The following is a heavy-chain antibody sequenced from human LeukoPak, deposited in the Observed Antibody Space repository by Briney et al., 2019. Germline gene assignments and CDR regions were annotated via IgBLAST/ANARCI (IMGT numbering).Heavy chain of an antibody. CDR2: ISSSGSTI. D-gene: IGHD2-15*01. Sequence: PGGSLRLSCAASGFTFSSYEMNWGRQAPGKGLEWVSYISSSGSTIYYADSVKGRFTISRDNAKNSLYLQMNSLRAEDTAVYYCARDLLGDSKTGWGQGTLVTVSS. J-gene: IGHJ1*01. CDR3: ARDLLGDSKTG. CDR1: GFTFSSYE. V-gene: IGHV3-48*03.